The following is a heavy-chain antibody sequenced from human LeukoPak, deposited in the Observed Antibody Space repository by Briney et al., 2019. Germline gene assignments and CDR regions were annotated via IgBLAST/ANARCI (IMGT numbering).Heavy chain of an antibody. D-gene: IGHD4-17*01. CDR1: GYTFTDYY. V-gene: IGHV1-69*13. CDR3: ASLWSPDYGVFDY. J-gene: IGHJ4*02. Sequence: ASVKVSCKASGYTFTDYYLHWVRQAPGQGFEWMGGIIPIFGTANYAQKFQGRVTITADESTSTAYMELSSLRSEDTAVYYCASLWSPDYGVFDYWGQGTLVTVSS. CDR2: IIPIFGTA.